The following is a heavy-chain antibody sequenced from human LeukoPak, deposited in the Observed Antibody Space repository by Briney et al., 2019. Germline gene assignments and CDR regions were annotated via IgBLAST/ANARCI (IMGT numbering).Heavy chain of an antibody. CDR1: GYTFTSYG. V-gene: IGHV1-18*01. CDR2: ISAYNGNT. J-gene: IGHJ6*03. CDR3: ARDRLLNCSSTSCYTGLVGYYYYYYMDV. D-gene: IGHD2-2*02. Sequence: ASVKVSCKASGYTFTSYGISWVRQAPGQGLEWMGLISAYNGNTNYAQKLQGRVTMTTDTSTSTAYMELRSLRSDDTAVYYCARDRLLNCSSTSCYTGLVGYYYYYYMDVWGKGTTVTVSS.